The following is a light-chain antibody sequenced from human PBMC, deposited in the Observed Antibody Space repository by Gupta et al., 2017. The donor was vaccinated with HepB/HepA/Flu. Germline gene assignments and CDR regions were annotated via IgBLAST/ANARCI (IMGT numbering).Light chain of an antibody. Sequence: EIVLMQSPATLSVSPGERATLSCRASHSISSNLAWFQQKPGQAPRLLIYGASTRATGIPPRSSRSGCGTELTLTSSSRHLEDFAVYYCQHGNNWHGNIFGQGTKLEIK. CDR3: QHGNNWHGNI. CDR1: HSISSN. J-gene: IGKJ2*01. V-gene: IGKV3-15*01. CDR2: GAS.